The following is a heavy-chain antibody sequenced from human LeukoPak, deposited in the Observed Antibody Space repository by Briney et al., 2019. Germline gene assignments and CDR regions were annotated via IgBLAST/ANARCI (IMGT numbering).Heavy chain of an antibody. CDR2: IYTSGST. V-gene: IGHV4-4*09. J-gene: IGHJ6*03. CDR1: GGSISSYY. D-gene: IGHD6-13*01. CDR3: ARLKTRGGSSWYWASDYYYYMDV. Sequence: PSETLSLTCTVSGGSISSYYWSWIRQPPGKGLEWIGYIYTSGSTNYNPSLKSRVTISVDTSKKQFSMKQSSVTAADTAVYYCARLKTRGGSSWYWASDYYYYMDVWGKGTTVTVSS.